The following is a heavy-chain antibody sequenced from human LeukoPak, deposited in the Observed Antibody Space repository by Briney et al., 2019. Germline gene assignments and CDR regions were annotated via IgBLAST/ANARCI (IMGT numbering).Heavy chain of an antibody. CDR2: IYYSGST. Sequence: SETLSLTCTVSSDSINNFYWSWIRQPPEGGLEYIGYIYYSGSTNYNPSLKSRLTISIDTSKSQFSMKLSSVTAADTAVYYCARTLINPKRAVAGTEDYWGQGTLVTVSS. J-gene: IGHJ4*02. CDR1: SDSINNFY. D-gene: IGHD6-19*01. V-gene: IGHV4-59*01. CDR3: ARTLINPKRAVAGTEDY.